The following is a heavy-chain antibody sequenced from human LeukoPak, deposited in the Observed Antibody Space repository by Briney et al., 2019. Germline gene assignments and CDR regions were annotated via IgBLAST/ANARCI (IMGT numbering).Heavy chain of an antibody. CDR3: STLWYGA. D-gene: IGHD3-10*01. V-gene: IGHV3-15*01. J-gene: IGHJ5*02. CDR1: GFTFTNAW. CDR2: IKSKTDGGTS. Sequence: GGSLRLSCAASGFTFTNAWMYWFRQAPGKGLEWVGRIKSKTDGGTSDYAAPVTGRFTISRDDSKSTLYLEMNSLKTEDTGVYYCSTLWYGAWGQGTLVTVSS.